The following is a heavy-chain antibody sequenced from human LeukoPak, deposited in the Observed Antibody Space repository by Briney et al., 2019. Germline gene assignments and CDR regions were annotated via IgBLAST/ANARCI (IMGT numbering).Heavy chain of an antibody. J-gene: IGHJ1*01. D-gene: IGHD3-10*01. CDR3: ARGITMVREAPFQH. CDR1: GYTFTGYY. CDR2: INPNSGGT. Sequence: ASVKVSCKASGYTFTGYYMHWVRQAPGQGLEWMGWINPNSGGTNYAQKFQGRVTMTRDTSISTAYVELSRLRSDDTAVYYCARGITMVREAPFQHWGQGTLVTVSS. V-gene: IGHV1-2*02.